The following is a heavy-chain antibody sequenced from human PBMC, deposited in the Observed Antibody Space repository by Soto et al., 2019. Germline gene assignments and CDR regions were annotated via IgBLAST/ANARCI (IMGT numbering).Heavy chain of an antibody. J-gene: IGHJ6*02. D-gene: IGHD3-10*01. Sequence: PGGSLRLSCAASGSTFSSYAMHWVRQAPGKGLEWVAVISYDGSNKYYADSVKGRFTISRDNSKNTLYLQMNSLRAEDTAVYYCASPRGLGSGSYYKSAYYYYYGMDVWGQGTTVTVSS. CDR1: GSTFSSYA. V-gene: IGHV3-30-3*01. CDR2: ISYDGSNK. CDR3: ASPRGLGSGSYYKSAYYYYYGMDV.